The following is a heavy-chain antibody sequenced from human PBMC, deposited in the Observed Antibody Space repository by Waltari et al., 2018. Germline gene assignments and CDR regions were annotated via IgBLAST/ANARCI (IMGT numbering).Heavy chain of an antibody. CDR3: ARAGHDYGGKRDYFQH. CDR1: GGTFSSYA. CDR2: IIPIFGTA. D-gene: IGHD4-17*01. V-gene: IGHV1-69*13. Sequence: QVQLVQSGAEVKKPGSSVKVSCKASGGTFSSYAISWVRQAPGQGLEWMGRIIPIFGTANYAQKFQCRVTITADKSTSTAYMELSSLRSEDTAVYYCARAGHDYGGKRDYFQHWGQGTLVTVSS. J-gene: IGHJ1*01.